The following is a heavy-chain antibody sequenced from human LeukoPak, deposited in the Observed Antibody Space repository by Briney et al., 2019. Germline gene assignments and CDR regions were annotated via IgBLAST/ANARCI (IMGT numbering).Heavy chain of an antibody. CDR3: ARGSHQNWFDP. J-gene: IGHJ5*02. CDR2: IYCSGST. D-gene: IGHD3-10*01. Sequence: PSETLSLSCAVSGGSISSSSNYWVWMRQPPGQGLEAIVSIYCSGSTYYNPSHESRIIISVDMYNNQFSLMLSYVTTADAAAYYCARGSHQNWFDPWGQGGLVTVSS. V-gene: IGHV4-39*01. CDR1: GGSISSSSNY.